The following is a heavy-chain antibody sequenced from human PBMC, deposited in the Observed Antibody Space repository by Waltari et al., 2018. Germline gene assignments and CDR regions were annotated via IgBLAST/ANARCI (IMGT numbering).Heavy chain of an antibody. V-gene: IGHV3-7*01. CDR1: GFIFRDLW. D-gene: IGHD1-26*01. CDR2: IKPDGSEP. J-gene: IGHJ4*02. CDR3: ARYVLLQDGHYFDS. Sequence: EVQLVESGGGLVQPGGSLTLSCAASGFIFRDLWFGWVRQAPGKGLEWVANIKPDGSEPNYLGSLKGRFTISTDNAKDSVLLHVSSPRAEDTAVYYCARYVLLQDGHYFDSWGQGTLVTVSS.